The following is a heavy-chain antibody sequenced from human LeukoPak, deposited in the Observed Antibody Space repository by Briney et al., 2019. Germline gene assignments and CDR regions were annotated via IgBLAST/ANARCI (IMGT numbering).Heavy chain of an antibody. J-gene: IGHJ4*02. Sequence: SETLSLTCTVSGGSFSSSSYYWGWIRQPPGKGLEWIGSMYYSGSTYYNASLRSRVTISVDTSKNQFSLKLSSVTAADTAVYYCAALYSGSYYGVYYFDYWGQGTLVTVSS. D-gene: IGHD1-26*01. CDR2: MYYSGST. CDR1: GGSFSSSSYY. V-gene: IGHV4-39*01. CDR3: AALYSGSYYGVYYFDY.